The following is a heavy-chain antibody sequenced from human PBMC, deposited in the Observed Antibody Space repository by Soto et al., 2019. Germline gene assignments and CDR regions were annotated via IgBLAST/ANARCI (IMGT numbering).Heavy chain of an antibody. V-gene: IGHV1-2*04. CDR3: ARGDSTDCSNGVCSFFYNHDMDV. J-gene: IGHJ6*02. CDR1: GYSFTDYH. Sequence: GASVKVSCKASGYSFTDYHIHWVRQAPGQGLEWLGRINPKSGGTSTAQKFQGWVTMTTDTSISTASMELTRLTSDDTAVYYCARGDSTDCSNGVCSFFYNHDMDVWGQGTTVTVSS. D-gene: IGHD2-8*01. CDR2: INPKSGGT.